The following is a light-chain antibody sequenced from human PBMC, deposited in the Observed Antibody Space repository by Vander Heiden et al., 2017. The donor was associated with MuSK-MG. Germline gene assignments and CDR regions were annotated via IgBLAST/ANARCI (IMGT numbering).Light chain of an antibody. CDR3: AAWDDSLHALL. CDR1: SFHVGSHA. Sequence: QPILTQPPSASATPGQRLTTSCSGASFHVGSHALDWYRQFAGTAPRLLIYSKDQRPSCVPDRFSGSKSGTSAALAISGVQSEDEAEYFCAAWDDSLHALLFGGGTKLTAL. V-gene: IGLV1-44*01. CDR2: SKD. J-gene: IGLJ2*01.